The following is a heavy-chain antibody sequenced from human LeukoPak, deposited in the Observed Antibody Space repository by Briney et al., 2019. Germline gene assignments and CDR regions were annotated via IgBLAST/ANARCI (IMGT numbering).Heavy chain of an antibody. D-gene: IGHD6-19*01. V-gene: IGHV3-30*03. CDR1: GFTFSSYG. J-gene: IGHJ4*02. CDR3: ARASGIYGSGWYFDY. CDR2: ISYDGSNK. Sequence: PGRSLRLSCAASGFTFSSYGMHWVRQAPGKGLEWVAVISYDGSNKYYADSVKGRFTISRDNSKNTLYLQMNSLRAEDTAVYYCARASGIYGSGWYFDYWGQGTLVTVSS.